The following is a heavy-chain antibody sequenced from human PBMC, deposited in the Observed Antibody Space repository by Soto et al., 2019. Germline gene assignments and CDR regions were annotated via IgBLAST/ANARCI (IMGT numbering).Heavy chain of an antibody. CDR1: GFTFDDYA. CDR2: ISCNSGNM. D-gene: IGHD3-10*01. CDR3: AKDQRPYASGVNWFDP. Sequence: EVQLVESGGGLVQPGRSLRLSCAASGFTFDDYAMHWVRQAPGKGLEWVSGISCNSGNMGYAGSVKGRFIISRDNAKNSVYMQMNSLTDEATALYYCAKDQRPYASGVNWFDPWGQGTLVTVSS. V-gene: IGHV3-9*01. J-gene: IGHJ5*02.